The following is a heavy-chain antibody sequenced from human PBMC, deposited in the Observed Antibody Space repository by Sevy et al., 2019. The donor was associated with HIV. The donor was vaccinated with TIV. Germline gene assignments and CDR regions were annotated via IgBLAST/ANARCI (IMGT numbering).Heavy chain of an antibody. CDR3: ARDVYTTRPLGFDP. D-gene: IGHD1-26*01. J-gene: IGHJ5*02. CDR2: ISDTGST. Sequence: SETLSLTCIVSNGSISGYFWSWIREPPGKGLDWIGYISDTGSTNYNPSLKSRVTISVDTSKNQFSLRLSSVTAADTAVYYCARDVYTTRPLGFDPWGQGPLVTVSS. CDR1: NGSISGYF. V-gene: IGHV4-59*01.